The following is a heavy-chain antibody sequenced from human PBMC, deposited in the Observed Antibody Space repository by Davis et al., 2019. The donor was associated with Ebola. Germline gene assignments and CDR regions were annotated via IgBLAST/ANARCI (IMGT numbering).Heavy chain of an antibody. CDR1: GFTFSSYA. V-gene: IGHV3-23*01. CDR3: AKDAEIAVAGTGDGWFDP. J-gene: IGHJ5*02. D-gene: IGHD6-13*01. CDR2: ISGSGGST. Sequence: GESLKISCAASGFTFSSYAMSWVRQAPGKGLEWVSAISGSGGSTYYADSVKGRFTISRDNSKNTLYLQMNSLRAEDTAVYYCAKDAEIAVAGTGDGWFDPWGQGTLVTVSS.